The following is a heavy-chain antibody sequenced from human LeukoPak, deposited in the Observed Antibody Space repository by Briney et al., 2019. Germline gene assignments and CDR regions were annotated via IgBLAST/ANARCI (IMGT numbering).Heavy chain of an antibody. J-gene: IGHJ4*02. CDR3: ARGLTHDY. CDR1: GGSFSGYY. CDR2: INHSGST. Sequence: PSETLSLTCAVYGGSFSGYYWSWIRHPPGKGLEWIGEINHSGSTNYNPSLKSRVTISVDTSKNQFSLKLSSVTAADTAVYYCARGLTHDYWGQGTLVTVSS. V-gene: IGHV4-34*01.